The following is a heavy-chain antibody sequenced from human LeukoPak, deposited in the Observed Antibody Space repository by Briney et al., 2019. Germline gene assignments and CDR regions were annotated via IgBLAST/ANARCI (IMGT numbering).Heavy chain of an antibody. Sequence: ASVKVSCKASGYTFTSYYMHWVRQAPGQGLEWMGIINPSGGSTSYAQKFQGGVTMTRDTSTSTVYMELSSLRSEDTAVYYCARLPTQYDYVWGSPFDYWGQGTLVTVSS. CDR2: INPSGGST. V-gene: IGHV1-46*01. CDR1: GYTFTSYY. D-gene: IGHD3-16*01. CDR3: ARLPTQYDYVWGSPFDY. J-gene: IGHJ4*02.